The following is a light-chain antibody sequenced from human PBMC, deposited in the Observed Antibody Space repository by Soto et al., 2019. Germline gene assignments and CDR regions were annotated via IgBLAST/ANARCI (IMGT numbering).Light chain of an antibody. V-gene: IGKV3-11*01. CDR1: QSVSSY. J-gene: IGKJ5*01. CDR2: DAS. Sequence: EIVLTQSPATLSSSTGERATLTCRASQSVSSYLAWYQQKPGQAPRLLIYDASNRPTGIPAWFSGSGSGPDFTLTLSSLEPQDFAVYYCQQRSNQITFGQGTRLEIK. CDR3: QQRSNQIT.